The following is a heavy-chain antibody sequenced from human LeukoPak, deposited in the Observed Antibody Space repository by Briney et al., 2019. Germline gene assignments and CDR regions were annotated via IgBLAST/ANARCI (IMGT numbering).Heavy chain of an antibody. Sequence: SETLSLTCAVSGYSISSGYYWGWIRQPPGKGLEWIGSIYHSGSTYYNPSLKSRVTMSVDTSKNQFSLKLSSVTAADTAVYYCAREGGYSGYLAKGELDYWGQGTLVTVSS. CDR2: IYHSGST. J-gene: IGHJ4*02. V-gene: IGHV4-38-2*01. CDR3: AREGGYSGYLAKGELDY. CDR1: GYSISSGYY. D-gene: IGHD5-12*01.